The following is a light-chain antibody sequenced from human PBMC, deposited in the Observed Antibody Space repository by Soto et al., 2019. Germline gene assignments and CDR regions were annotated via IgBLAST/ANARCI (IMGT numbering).Light chain of an antibody. V-gene: IGLV2-8*01. CDR2: EVS. Sequence: QSVLTQPPSAAGSPGQSVTISCTGTSSDVGGYNYVSWYQHHPGKAPKFMIYEVSERPSGVPDRFSGSKSGNTASLTISGLQAEDEADYYCSSYTSSSTVVFGGGTKVTVL. CDR3: SSYTSSSTVV. J-gene: IGLJ2*01. CDR1: SSDVGGYNY.